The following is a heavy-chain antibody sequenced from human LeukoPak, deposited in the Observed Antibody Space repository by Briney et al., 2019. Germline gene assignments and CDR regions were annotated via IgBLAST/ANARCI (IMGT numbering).Heavy chain of an antibody. J-gene: IGHJ4*02. V-gene: IGHV3-21*01. D-gene: IGHD6-19*01. Sequence: GGSLRLSCAASGFTFISYSMNWVRQAPGKGLEWVSSISSSSSYIYYADSVKGRFTISRDNAKNSLYLQMNSLRPEDTAVYYCARGGVYSSGWYVDYWGQGTQVTVSS. CDR2: ISSSSSYI. CDR3: ARGGVYSSGWYVDY. CDR1: GFTFISYS.